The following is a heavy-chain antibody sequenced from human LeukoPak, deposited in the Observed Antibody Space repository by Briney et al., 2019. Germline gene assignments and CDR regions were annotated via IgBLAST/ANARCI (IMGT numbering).Heavy chain of an antibody. J-gene: IGHJ6*02. D-gene: IGHD3-10*01. CDR3: ARADRYYGSGSYYSLYYYAMDV. Sequence: SETLSLTCTVSGGSISSYYWSWIRQPPGKGLEWIGYIYYSGSANYNPSFKSRVTISVDTSKNQFSLKLSSVTAADTAVYYCARADRYYGSGSYYSLYYYAMDVWGQGTTVTVSS. CDR1: GGSISSYY. V-gene: IGHV4-59*01. CDR2: IYYSGSA.